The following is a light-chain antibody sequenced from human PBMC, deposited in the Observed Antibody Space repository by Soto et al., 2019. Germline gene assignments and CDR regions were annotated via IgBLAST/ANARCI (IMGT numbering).Light chain of an antibody. Sequence: DIQMTQSPASLSASVGDRVTITCQASHDISNYLAWYQQKPGKVPKLLIYAAFTLQSGVPSRFSGSGSGTDFTLTISSLQPEDVATYYCQRYNSAPRTFGQGTKV. CDR2: AAF. J-gene: IGKJ1*01. CDR1: HDISNY. CDR3: QRYNSAPRT. V-gene: IGKV1-27*01.